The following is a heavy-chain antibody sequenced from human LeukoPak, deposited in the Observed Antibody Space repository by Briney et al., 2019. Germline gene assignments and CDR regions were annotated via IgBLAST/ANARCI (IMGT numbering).Heavy chain of an antibody. Sequence: PSETLSLTCAVYGGSFSGYYWSWIRQPPGKGLEWIGEINHSGSTNYNPSLKSRVTISVDTSKNQFSLKLSSVTAADTAVYYCPRRAYYYYFDYWGQGTLVTVSS. CDR3: PRRAYYYYFDY. D-gene: IGHD1-26*01. CDR2: INHSGST. V-gene: IGHV4-34*01. CDR1: GGSFSGYY. J-gene: IGHJ4*02.